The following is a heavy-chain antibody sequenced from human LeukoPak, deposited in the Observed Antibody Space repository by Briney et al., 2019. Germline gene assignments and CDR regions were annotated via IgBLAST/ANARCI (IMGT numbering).Heavy chain of an antibody. CDR1: GGSFSGYY. V-gene: IGHV4-34*01. CDR3: ARSLLWFGELLSFDY. Sequence: SETLSLTCAVYGGSFSGYYWSWIRQPPGKGLEWIGEINHSGSTNYNPSLKSRVTISVDTSKNQFSLKLSSVTAADTAVYYCARSLLWFGELLSFDYRGQGTLVTVSS. CDR2: INHSGST. J-gene: IGHJ4*02. D-gene: IGHD3-10*01.